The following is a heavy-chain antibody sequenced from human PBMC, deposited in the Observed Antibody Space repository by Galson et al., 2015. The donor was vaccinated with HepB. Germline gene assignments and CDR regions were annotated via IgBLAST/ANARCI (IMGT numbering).Heavy chain of an antibody. CDR3: ARGIEVVPDASGMDV. Sequence: SLRLSCAASGFTFRSHWMHWVRQAPGKGLVWVSRINRDGSSTSYADSVKGRFAISRDNAKNTLYLQMSSLRAEDTAVYYCARGIEVVPDASGMDVWGQGTTVTVSS. J-gene: IGHJ6*02. D-gene: IGHD2-2*01. CDR2: INRDGSST. CDR1: GFTFRSHW. V-gene: IGHV3-74*01.